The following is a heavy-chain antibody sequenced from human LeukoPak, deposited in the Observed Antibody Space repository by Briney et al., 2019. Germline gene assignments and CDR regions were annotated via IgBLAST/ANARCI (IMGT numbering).Heavy chain of an antibody. D-gene: IGHD2-2*03. CDR2: ISSSSSSI. CDR1: GFTFSSYS. V-gene: IGHV3-21*01. CDR3: ARGELGYCSSTSCPRNYGMDV. J-gene: IGHJ6*04. Sequence: NPGGSLRLSCAASGFTFSSYSMNWVRQAPGKGLEWVSSISSSSSSIYYADSVKGRFTISRDNAKNSLYLQMNSLRAEDTAVYYCARGELGYCSSTSCPRNYGMDVWGKGTTVTVSS.